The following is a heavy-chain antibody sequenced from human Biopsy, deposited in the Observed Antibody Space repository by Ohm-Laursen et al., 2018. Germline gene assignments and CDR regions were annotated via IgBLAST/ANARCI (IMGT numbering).Heavy chain of an antibody. CDR3: AKASGYSSGWPIDY. CDR1: GFTFENYA. CDR2: ISWNSGSV. Sequence: SLRLSCTASGFTFENYAMNWVRLAPGKGLEWVSGISWNSGSVVYADSVKGRFTISRDNAKNSLYLQMHSLRAEDTAFYYCAKASGYSSGWPIDYWGQGNLVTVSS. D-gene: IGHD6-19*01. J-gene: IGHJ4*02. V-gene: IGHV3-9*01.